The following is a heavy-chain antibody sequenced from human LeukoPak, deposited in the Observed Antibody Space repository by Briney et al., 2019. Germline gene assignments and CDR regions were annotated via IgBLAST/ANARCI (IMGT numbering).Heavy chain of an antibody. V-gene: IGHV4-59*08. CDR1: GGPFDSHY. D-gene: IGHD6-13*01. CDR2: IYHSGSA. Sequence: QSSETLSLTCTVSGGPFDSHYWTWIRQPPGEGLEWTAFIYHSGSAVYSPSLRSRVTMSVDRSKRQFSLNLSSVTAADTAVYYCARGVAVGGTTHFDPWGQGTLVTVSS. CDR3: ARGVAVGGTTHFDP. J-gene: IGHJ5*02.